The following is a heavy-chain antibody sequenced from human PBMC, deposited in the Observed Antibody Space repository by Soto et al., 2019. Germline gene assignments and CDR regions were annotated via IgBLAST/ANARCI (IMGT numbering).Heavy chain of an antibody. Sequence: QLQLQESGPGLVKPSETLSLTCTVSGASISSPSYYWGWIRQSPGKGLEWIGSIYYSGTTHYNPSLKSRVTVSVDTSNMQFSLSLSSVTAADTATYYCVRQPNRPMAGDGWGQGTLVTVSS. V-gene: IGHV4-39*01. CDR2: IYYSGTT. CDR1: GASISSPSYY. CDR3: VRQPNRPMAGDG. J-gene: IGHJ4*02. D-gene: IGHD6-19*01.